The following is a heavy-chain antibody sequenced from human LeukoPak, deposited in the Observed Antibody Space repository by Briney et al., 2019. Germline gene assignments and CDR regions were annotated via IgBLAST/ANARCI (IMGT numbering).Heavy chain of an antibody. Sequence: SETLSLTCTVAGGSTSSYYWSWIRQPAENGREWIGRIYTSGSTNYNPSLKSRVTMSVDTSKDQFSLKLSSGTGADTAVYYCARARGRYPGYYGDHYFEYWGQGTLVTVSS. J-gene: IGHJ4*02. D-gene: IGHD4-17*01. CDR1: GGSTSSYY. V-gene: IGHV4-4*07. CDR3: ARARGRYPGYYGDHYFEY. CDR2: IYTSGST.